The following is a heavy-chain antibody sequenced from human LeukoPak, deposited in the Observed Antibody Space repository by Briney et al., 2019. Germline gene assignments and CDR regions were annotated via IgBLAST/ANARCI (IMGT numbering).Heavy chain of an antibody. V-gene: IGHV1-69*13. CDR3: VRRYGSGSFYY. CDR1: GDTFSNYA. CDR2: IIPFFGTP. J-gene: IGHJ4*02. Sequence: GASVKVSCKASGDTFSNYAIAWVRQAPGQGLEWMGGIIPFFGTPNYAQKFQGRVTITADESTSTAYMELSSLRSEDTAVYYCVRRYGSGSFYYWGQGTLVTVSS. D-gene: IGHD3-10*01.